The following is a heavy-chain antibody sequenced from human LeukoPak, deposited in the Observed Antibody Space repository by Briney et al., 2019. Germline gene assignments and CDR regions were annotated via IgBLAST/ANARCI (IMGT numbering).Heavy chain of an antibody. CDR2: IKQDGSEK. D-gene: IGHD6-6*01. V-gene: IGHV3-7*01. CDR1: GFTFSSYW. J-gene: IGHJ3*02. CDR3: ARDGEYSSSSAAFDI. Sequence: GGSLRLSCAASGFTFSSYWMSWVRQAPGKGLEPVANIKQDGSEKYYVDSVKGRFTISRDNAKNSLYLQMNSLRAEDTAVYYCARDGEYSSSSAAFDIWGQGTMVTVSS.